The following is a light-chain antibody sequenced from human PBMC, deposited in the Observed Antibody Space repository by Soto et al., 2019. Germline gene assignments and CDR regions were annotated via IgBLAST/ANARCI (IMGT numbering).Light chain of an antibody. CDR1: SSDGDS. Sequence: QSVLTQPASVSGSPGQSITISCAGTSSDGDSVSWYQQHPGMAPKLIIYEVTNRPSGVSNRFSGSKSDYTASLTFSGLQAEDEADYYCSSYTGASTLDVVFGGGTKVTVL. J-gene: IGLJ3*02. V-gene: IGLV2-14*01. CDR2: EVT. CDR3: SSYTGASTLDVV.